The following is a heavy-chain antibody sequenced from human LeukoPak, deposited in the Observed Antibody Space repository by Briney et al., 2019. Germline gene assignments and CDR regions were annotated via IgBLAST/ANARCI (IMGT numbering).Heavy chain of an antibody. V-gene: IGHV1-2*02. D-gene: IGHD3-22*01. CDR3: ARGNYYDSSGTLDY. Sequence: ASVKVSCKASGYTFTGYYMHWVRQAPAPRREWVGWIKPNSGGTNYAQKFQGRVTMTRDTSISTAYMELSRLRSDDTAVYYCARGNYYDSSGTLDYWGQGTLVTVSS. CDR2: IKPNSGGT. J-gene: IGHJ4*02. CDR1: GYTFTGYY.